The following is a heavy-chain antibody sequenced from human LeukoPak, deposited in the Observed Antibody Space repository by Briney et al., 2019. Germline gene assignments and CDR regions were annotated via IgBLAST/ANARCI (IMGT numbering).Heavy chain of an antibody. D-gene: IGHD1-1*01. CDR2: IYSSGST. CDR1: GVSINTYY. J-gene: IGHJ5*02. CDR3: ARTTQMGWFDP. Sequence: SSETLSLTCAVSGVSINTYYWSWIRQPPGKGLEWIGYIYSSGSTNYNPFIKSRVTISIDSSTNQFFLKLTSVTAADTAVYYCARTTQMGWFDPWGQGTLVTVSS. V-gene: IGHV4-59*01.